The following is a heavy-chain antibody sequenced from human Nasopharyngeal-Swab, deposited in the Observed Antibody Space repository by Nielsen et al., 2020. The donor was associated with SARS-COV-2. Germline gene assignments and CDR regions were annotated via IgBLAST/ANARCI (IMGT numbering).Heavy chain of an antibody. CDR1: GVSVSSTSSA. CDR2: ISHSGST. Sequence: SETLSLTCAVSGVSVSSTSSAWGWFRQPPGKGLEWIATISHSGSTFYNPSLRSRVTISVDTSKNQFSLRLNSMTAADTAVYYCARQLSGSYQAYFDYWGQGSLAAVSS. D-gene: IGHD3-10*01. V-gene: IGHV4-39*01. J-gene: IGHJ4*02. CDR3: ARQLSGSYQAYFDY.